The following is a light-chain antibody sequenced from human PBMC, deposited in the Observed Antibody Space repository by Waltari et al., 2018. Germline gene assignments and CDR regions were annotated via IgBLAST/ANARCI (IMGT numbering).Light chain of an antibody. V-gene: IGLV2-14*01. J-gene: IGLJ3*02. CDR2: EAS. Sequence: QSALTQPSSVSGSPGQSITISSTGTSSDVGGYKYVSWYQQHPGKAPKLMIYEASKRPAGVSTRFSCSKSGNTASPTISGLQAEDEADYYCCSYAGRSTWVFGGGTKLTVL. CDR3: CSYAGRSTWV. CDR1: SSDVGGYKY.